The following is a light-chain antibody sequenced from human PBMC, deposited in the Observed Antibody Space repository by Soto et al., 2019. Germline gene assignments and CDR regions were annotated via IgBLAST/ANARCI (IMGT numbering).Light chain of an antibody. V-gene: IGKV3-20*01. J-gene: IGKJ4*01. CDR1: QSVRSRY. CDR3: QRYGDSPT. CDR2: GAS. Sequence: EIVLTQSPGTLFLSPGERDTLSCRASQSVRSRYVAWYQQKPGQAPRHLIYGASSRATGIPDRFSGSWSGTDLTFNISRREPEDLTVDYCQRYGDSPTFGGGTKVGIK.